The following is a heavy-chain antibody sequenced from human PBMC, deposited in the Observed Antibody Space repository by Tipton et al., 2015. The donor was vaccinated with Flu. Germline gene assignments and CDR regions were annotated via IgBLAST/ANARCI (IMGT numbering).Heavy chain of an antibody. Sequence: QLVQSGGGLVQPGGSLRLSCVTSGFTFRNYWMNWVRQVPGKGLEWVSVLYSDGTTYYTESVKGRFTISRNNSKNTLYLQMNSLRAEDTAMYYCARSESGYNEDPFDYWGQGTLVTVSS. CDR3: ARSESGYNEDPFDY. CDR2: LYSDGTT. CDR1: GFTFRNYW. D-gene: IGHD5-24*01. V-gene: IGHV3-53*01. J-gene: IGHJ4*02.